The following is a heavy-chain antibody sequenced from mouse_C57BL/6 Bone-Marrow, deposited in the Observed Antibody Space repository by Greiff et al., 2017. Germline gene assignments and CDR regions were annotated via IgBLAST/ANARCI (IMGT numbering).Heavy chain of an antibody. D-gene: IGHD2-10*02. CDR3: ASGERDGYGFDY. J-gene: IGHJ2*01. V-gene: IGHV1-76*01. CDR2: IYPGSGNT. CDR1: GYTFTDYY. Sequence: VKLMESGAELVRPGASVKLSCKASGYTFTDYYINWVKQRPGQGLEWIARIYPGSGNTSYNEQFKGKATLTADKSSSTAYMQLSSLTSEDAAVYCWASGERDGYGFDYWGQGTTLTVSS.